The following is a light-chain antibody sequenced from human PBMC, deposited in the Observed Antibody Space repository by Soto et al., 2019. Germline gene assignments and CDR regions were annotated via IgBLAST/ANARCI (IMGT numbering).Light chain of an antibody. CDR1: QSVRSH. Sequence: DIQMTQSPSSLSASVGDRVTITCRASQSVRSHLNWYQHKPRKAPELLIYATSTLQSGVPSRFSGSGSETEFTLTINSLQPEDFATYYCPQNYIYPPTFGQGTKVEIK. CDR3: PQNYIYPPT. J-gene: IGKJ1*01. CDR2: ATS. V-gene: IGKV1-39*01.